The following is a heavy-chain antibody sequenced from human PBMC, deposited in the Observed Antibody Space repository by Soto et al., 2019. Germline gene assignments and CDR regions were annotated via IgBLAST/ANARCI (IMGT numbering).Heavy chain of an antibody. V-gene: IGHV4-4*07. Sequence: PSETLSLTCTVSAGSISSYYWSWIRQPAGEGLEWIGRIYSSGSTNYNPSLKSRVSMSVYTSKNQLSLNLISVTAADTAVYYCARSGGSFNLDYWGLGTLVTVSS. D-gene: IGHD1-26*01. CDR3: ARSGGSFNLDY. CDR2: IYSSGST. J-gene: IGHJ4*02. CDR1: AGSISSYY.